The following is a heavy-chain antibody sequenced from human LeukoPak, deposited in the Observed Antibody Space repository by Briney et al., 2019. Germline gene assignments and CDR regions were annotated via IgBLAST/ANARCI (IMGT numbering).Heavy chain of an antibody. D-gene: IGHD6-19*01. Sequence: GGSLRLSCAASGFTLSSHWMYWVRQVPGKGLVWVSVINRDGSSTSYADFEKGRFTISRDKAKKTMYLQMSSLRVEETAVYYCARDLRAVAGTPSLFDPWGQGTLVTVSS. CDR2: INRDGSST. CDR1: GFTLSSHW. J-gene: IGHJ5*02. V-gene: IGHV3-74*01. CDR3: ARDLRAVAGTPSLFDP.